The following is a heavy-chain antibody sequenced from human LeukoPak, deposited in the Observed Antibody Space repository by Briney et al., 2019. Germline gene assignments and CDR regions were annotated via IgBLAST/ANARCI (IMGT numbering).Heavy chain of an antibody. CDR3: ARDIVGANTLLRD. Sequence: SETLSLTCAVYGASFSGSYWTWIRQPPGKGLEWIGEINHSGSTKYNPSLRSRVTISVDTSKNHFSLKLSSVTAADTAVYYCARDIVGANTLLRDWGQGTLVTVSS. D-gene: IGHD1-26*01. V-gene: IGHV4-34*01. J-gene: IGHJ4*02. CDR1: GASFSGSY. CDR2: INHSGST.